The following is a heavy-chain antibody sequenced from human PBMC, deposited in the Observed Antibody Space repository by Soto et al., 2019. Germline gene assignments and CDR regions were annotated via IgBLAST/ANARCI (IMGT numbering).Heavy chain of an antibody. CDR1: GGSISSYY. D-gene: IGHD6-19*01. CDR2: IYYSGST. V-gene: IGHV4-59*01. Sequence: SETLSLTCTVSGGSISSYYWSWIRQPPGKGLEWIGYIYYSGSTNYNPSLKSRVTISVDTSKNQFSLRLSSVTAADTAVYYCARDLVAGTAYYYYGMDVWGQGTTVTVSS. J-gene: IGHJ6*02. CDR3: ARDLVAGTAYYYYGMDV.